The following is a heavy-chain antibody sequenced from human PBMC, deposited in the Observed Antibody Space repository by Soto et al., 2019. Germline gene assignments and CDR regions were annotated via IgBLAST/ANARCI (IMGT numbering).Heavy chain of an antibody. J-gene: IGHJ3*02. V-gene: IGHV3-23*01. CDR1: GFTSGFTFSTYA. CDR2: VSSSGRST. CDR3: TRRPDAFDI. Sequence: LRLSCVGSGFTSGFTFSTYAMSWVRQAPGKGLEWVSDVSSSGRSTYYADPVKGRFTISRDNSKNTMYMQMNSLRAEDTAVYYCTRRPDAFDIWGQGTMVTVSS. D-gene: IGHD6-6*01.